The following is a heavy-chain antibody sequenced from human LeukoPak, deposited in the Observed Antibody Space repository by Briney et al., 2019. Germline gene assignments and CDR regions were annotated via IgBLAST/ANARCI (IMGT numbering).Heavy chain of an antibody. CDR1: GFSLSTSGVG. J-gene: IGHJ6*02. CDR3: AHDSPGNYGMDV. V-gene: IGHV2-5*02. CDR2: IYGDDGK. Sequence: SGPTLVKPTQTLTLTCTFSGFSLSTSGVGVGWIRQPPGKALEWLALIYGDDGKRYSPSLKSRLTITMTNMDPVDTATYYCAHDSPGNYGMDVWGQGTTVTVSS. D-gene: IGHD3-10*01.